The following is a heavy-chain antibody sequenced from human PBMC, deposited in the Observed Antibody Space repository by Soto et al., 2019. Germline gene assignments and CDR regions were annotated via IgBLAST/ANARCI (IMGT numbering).Heavy chain of an antibody. CDR2: IKEDGSET. CDR1: GFTFSDFW. V-gene: IGHV3-7*05. D-gene: IGHD1-26*01. CDR3: ARGRSHRSDS. Sequence: EVQLMESGGNLVQPGGCLRLSCAASGFTFSDFWMSWVRRAPGRGLEWVANIKEDGSETYYVDSVEGRFTISRDNAKKSLYLQMNSLRAEDTALYYCARGRSHRSDSWGQGALVTVSS. J-gene: IGHJ4*02.